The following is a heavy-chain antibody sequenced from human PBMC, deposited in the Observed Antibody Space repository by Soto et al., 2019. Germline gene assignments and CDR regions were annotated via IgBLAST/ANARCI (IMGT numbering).Heavy chain of an antibody. CDR2: MNPNSGNT. D-gene: IGHD5-12*01. CDR3: ARGIWEMATMRPENY. CDR1: GYTFTNYD. J-gene: IGHJ4*02. Sequence: ASVKVSCKASGYTFTNYDINWVPQATGQGLEWMGWMNPNSGNTGYAQNFQGRVTMTRNTSISTAYLQMNSLTTEDTAVYYCARGIWEMATMRPENYWGQGTPVTVSS. V-gene: IGHV1-8*01.